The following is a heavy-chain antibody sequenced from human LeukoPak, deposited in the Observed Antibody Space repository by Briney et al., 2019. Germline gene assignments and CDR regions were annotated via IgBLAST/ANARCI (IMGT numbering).Heavy chain of an antibody. J-gene: IGHJ6*03. CDR2: IYYSGST. D-gene: IGHD3-10*01. V-gene: IGHV4-59*01. CDR3: ARDQAPYYPGYYYYYMDV. Sequence: SETLSLTCTVSGGSISSYYWSWIRQPPGKGLEWIGYIYYSGSTNYNPSLKSRVTISVDTSKNQFSLKLSSVPAADTAVYYCARDQAPYYPGYYYYYMDVWGKGTTVTVSS. CDR1: GGSISSYY.